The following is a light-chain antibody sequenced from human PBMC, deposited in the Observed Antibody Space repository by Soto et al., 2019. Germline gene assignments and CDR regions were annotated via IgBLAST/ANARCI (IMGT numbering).Light chain of an antibody. J-gene: IGKJ1*01. V-gene: IGKV3-15*01. CDR3: QQFNNWSPWT. CDR2: GAS. CDR1: QNVGNN. Sequence: EIVMTQSPATLSVSPGERATLSCRASQNVGNNLVWYQQKPGQAPRLLIYGASTRAAGIPDRFSGSGSGTEFTLTISGLQSDDFAVYYCQQFNNWSPWTFGQGTKVEIX.